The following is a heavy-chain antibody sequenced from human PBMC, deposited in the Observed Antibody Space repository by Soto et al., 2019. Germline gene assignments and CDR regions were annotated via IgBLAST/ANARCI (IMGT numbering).Heavy chain of an antibody. Sequence: SGPTLVNPTQTLTLTCTFSGFSLSTSGMCVSWIRQPPGKALEWLARIDWDDDKYYSTSLKTRLTISKDTSKNQVVLTMTNMDPVDTATYYCARIRESSSWYYYYGMDVWGQGTTVTVS. CDR2: IDWDDDK. J-gene: IGHJ6*02. CDR3: ARIRESSSWYYYYGMDV. D-gene: IGHD6-13*01. V-gene: IGHV2-70*11. CDR1: GFSLSTSGMC.